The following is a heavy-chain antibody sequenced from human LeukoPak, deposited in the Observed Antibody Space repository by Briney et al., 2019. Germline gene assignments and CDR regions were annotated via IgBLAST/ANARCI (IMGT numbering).Heavy chain of an antibody. Sequence: AGGSLRLSCAASGFTFSSYAMSWVRQAPGKGLEWVSAISGSGGSTYYADSVKGRFTISRDNSKNMLYLQMNSLRVEDTAVYYCAKDVAPDSGWDLDYWGQGTLVTVSS. D-gene: IGHD6-19*01. CDR1: GFTFSSYA. V-gene: IGHV3-23*01. CDR2: ISGSGGST. CDR3: AKDVAPDSGWDLDY. J-gene: IGHJ4*02.